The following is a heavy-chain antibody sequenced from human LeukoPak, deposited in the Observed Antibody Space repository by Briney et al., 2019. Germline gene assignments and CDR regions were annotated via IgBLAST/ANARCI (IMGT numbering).Heavy chain of an antibody. J-gene: IGHJ6*03. CDR3: ARDLAGFQEPRYYYYMDV. Sequence: GGPLSLSCVASGFTVSRNVMSWVRQAPGKGLEWVSLIYSDDRAFYADSVKGRFTISRNNSKNTLFLQMSSLKPEDTAIYSCARDLAGFQEPRYYYYMDVWGKGTTVTVSS. CDR1: GFTVSRNV. CDR2: IYSDDRA. D-gene: IGHD1-14*01. V-gene: IGHV3-66*02.